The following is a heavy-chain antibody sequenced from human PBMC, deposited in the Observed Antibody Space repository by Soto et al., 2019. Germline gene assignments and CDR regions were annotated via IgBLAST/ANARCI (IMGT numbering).Heavy chain of an antibody. CDR1: GFTFSSYA. V-gene: IGHV3-30-3*01. CDR3: ASIPPSAVGATTEVDY. D-gene: IGHD1-26*01. CDR2: ISYDGSNK. Sequence: PGGSLRLSCAASGFTFSSYAMHWVRQAPGKGLEWVAVISYDGSNKYYADSVKGRFTISRDNSKNTLYLQMNSLRAEDTAVYYCASIPPSAVGATTEVDYWGQGTLVTVSS. J-gene: IGHJ4*02.